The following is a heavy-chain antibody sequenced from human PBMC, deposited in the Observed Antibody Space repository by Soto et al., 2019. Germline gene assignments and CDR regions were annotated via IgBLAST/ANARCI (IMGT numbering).Heavy chain of an antibody. V-gene: IGHV3-9*01. CDR1: GFTFDDYA. CDR3: AKGHTTAVFSYFDL. Sequence: EVQLVESGGGLVQPGRSLRLSCAASGFTFDDYAMNWVRQAPGKGLEWVSSISWNSGNIVYADSVKGRFTSSRDNAKNSLYLQMNGLRAEDTAFYYCAKGHTTAVFSYFDLWGRGILVTVSS. J-gene: IGHJ2*01. CDR2: ISWNSGNI. D-gene: IGHD1-1*01.